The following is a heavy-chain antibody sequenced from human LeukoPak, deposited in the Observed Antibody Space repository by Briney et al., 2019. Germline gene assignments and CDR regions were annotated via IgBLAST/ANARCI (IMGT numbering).Heavy chain of an antibody. CDR2: IYYSGST. D-gene: IGHD6-6*01. CDR3: ARGAYTSSRFDP. CDR1: GGSISSGTYY. Sequence: SETLSLTCAVSGGSISSGTYYWGWIRQPPGKGLEWIGSIYYSGSTYYTPSLKSRVTISVDTSRNQFSLKLSSVTAADTAMYYCARGAYTSSRFDPWGQGTLVTVSS. J-gene: IGHJ5*02. V-gene: IGHV4-39*01.